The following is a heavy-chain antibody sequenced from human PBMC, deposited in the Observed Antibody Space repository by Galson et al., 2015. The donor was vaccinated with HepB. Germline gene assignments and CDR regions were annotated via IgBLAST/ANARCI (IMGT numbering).Heavy chain of an antibody. J-gene: IGHJ6*03. CDR3: ARGIVVVPAALGTDYYYYMDV. CDR2: IIPIFGTA. CDR1: GGTFSSYA. V-gene: IGHV1-69*13. D-gene: IGHD2-2*01. Sequence: SVKVSCKASGGTFSSYAISWVRQAPGQGLEWMGGIIPIFGTANYAQKFQGRVTITADESTSTAYMELSSLRSEDTAVYYCARGIVVVPAALGTDYYYYMDVWGKGTTVTVSS.